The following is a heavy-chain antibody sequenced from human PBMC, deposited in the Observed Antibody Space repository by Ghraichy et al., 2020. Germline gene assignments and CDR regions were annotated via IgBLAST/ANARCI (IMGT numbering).Heavy chain of an antibody. CDR1: GFTFSSYA. CDR2: ISGSGGST. V-gene: IGHV3-23*01. Sequence: GGSLRLSCAASGFTFSSYAMSWVRQAPGKGLEWVSAISGSGGSTYYADSVKGRFTISRDNSKNTLYLQMNSLRAEDTAVYYCAKVQDVEMATIRGIDAFDIWGQGTMVTVSS. D-gene: IGHD5-24*01. CDR3: AKVQDVEMATIRGIDAFDI. J-gene: IGHJ3*02.